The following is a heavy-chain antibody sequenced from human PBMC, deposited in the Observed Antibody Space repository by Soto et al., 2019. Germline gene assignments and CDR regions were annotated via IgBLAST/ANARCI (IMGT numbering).Heavy chain of an antibody. Sequence: QVQLVQSGAEMKKSGASVKVSCKASGYTFTSHGISWVRQAPGQGLEWVGWISPYNGDTNYAQKVQDRVSMTTDTSTRTAYMELRSLRSDDTAVYYCARDRVEGYCRGGSCYSPGYWCQGTLVTVSS. CDR3: ARDRVEGYCRGGSCYSPGY. CDR1: GYTFTSHG. D-gene: IGHD2-15*01. J-gene: IGHJ4*02. V-gene: IGHV1-18*01. CDR2: ISPYNGDT.